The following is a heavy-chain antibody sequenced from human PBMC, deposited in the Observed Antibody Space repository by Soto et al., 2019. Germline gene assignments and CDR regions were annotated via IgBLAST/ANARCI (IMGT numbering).Heavy chain of an antibody. Sequence: EVQLVESGGGLVQPGGSLRLSCAASGFTFSSHDMHWVRQVTGKGVEWVSGIDSAGDAKYPASVKGRFTISRENAKNSLYPEMNSLRAEDTAMYYCTRGGIWGVSWNWFDTWGQGTLVTVAS. CDR1: GFTFSSHD. V-gene: IGHV3-13*01. J-gene: IGHJ5*02. D-gene: IGHD3-10*01. CDR3: TRGGIWGVSWNWFDT. CDR2: IDSAGDA.